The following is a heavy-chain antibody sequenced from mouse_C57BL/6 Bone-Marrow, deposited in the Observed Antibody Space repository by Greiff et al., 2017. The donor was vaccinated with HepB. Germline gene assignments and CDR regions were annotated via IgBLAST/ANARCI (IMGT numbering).Heavy chain of an antibody. Sequence: EVQGVESGGGLVQPGASLRLSCAASGFTFNDYQMSWVRQAPGKAPEWLPLIRNKANGYTTEYTASVKGRFTISRDNSQNILYLQMNTLRAEDIATYYCVKAVSSGSSYTWFAYWGQGTLVTVSA. V-gene: IGHV7-4*01. D-gene: IGHD1-1*01. CDR1: GFTFNDYQ. J-gene: IGHJ3*01. CDR2: IRNKANGYTT. CDR3: VKAVSSGSSYTWFAY.